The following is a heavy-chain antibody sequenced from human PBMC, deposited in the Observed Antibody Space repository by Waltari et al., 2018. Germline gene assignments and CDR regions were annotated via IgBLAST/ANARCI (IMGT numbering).Heavy chain of an antibody. CDR1: GGSISSGDYY. J-gene: IGHJ6*02. CDR2: IYYSGSN. CDR3: ARGGNPKDYYYYYGMDV. Sequence: QVQLQESGPGLVKPSQTLSLTCTVSGGSISSGDYYWSWIRQPPGKGLEWIGYIYYSGSNHYNPSLKRRVTISVDTSKNQFSLKLSSVTAADTAVYYCARGGNPKDYYYYYGMDVWGQGTTVTVSS. D-gene: IGHD2-15*01. V-gene: IGHV4-30-4*08.